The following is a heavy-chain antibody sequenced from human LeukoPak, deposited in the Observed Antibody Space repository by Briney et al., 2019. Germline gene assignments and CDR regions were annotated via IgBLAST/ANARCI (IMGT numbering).Heavy chain of an antibody. D-gene: IGHD3-3*01. Sequence: GGSLRLSCAVSGFTFDDYAMHWVRQAPGKGLEWVSLISWDGGSTYYADSVKGRFTISRDNSKNSLYLQMNSLRAEDTALYYCAKGGYDFWSGYRRYYYYYYYMDVWGKGTTVTVSS. CDR3: AKGGYDFWSGYRRYYYYYYYMDV. J-gene: IGHJ6*03. CDR2: ISWDGGST. CDR1: GFTFDDYA. V-gene: IGHV3-43D*04.